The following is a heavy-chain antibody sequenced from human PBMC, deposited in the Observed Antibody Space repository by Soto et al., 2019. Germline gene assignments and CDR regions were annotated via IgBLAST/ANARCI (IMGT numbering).Heavy chain of an antibody. CDR1: GGSITSANW. CDR3: ARVLRGWFDP. Sequence: QVQLQESGPGLVKPSGTLSLTCAVSGGSITSANWWTWVRQPPGGGLEWIGEISHSGITNYKASLKSRVTMSVDKTKNDVYLKLTSVTAADTAVYYCARVLRGWFDPWGQGTPVTVSS. CDR2: ISHSGIT. V-gene: IGHV4-4*02. J-gene: IGHJ5*02.